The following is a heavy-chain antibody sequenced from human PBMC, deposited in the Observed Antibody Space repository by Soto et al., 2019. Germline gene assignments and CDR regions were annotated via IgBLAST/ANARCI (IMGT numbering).Heavy chain of an antibody. CDR3: ARIDVDTTMDTVIAFDI. Sequence: QLQLQESGSGLVKPSQTLSLTCAVSGGSISSGGYSWSWIRQPPGKGPEWMGYIFHSGNTYYNPFLTSRGPIAVDRSKHQFSLNLSSVTAADTAVYYWARIDVDTTMDTVIAFDIWCQGTMVTVS. V-gene: IGHV4-30-2*01. D-gene: IGHD5-18*01. J-gene: IGHJ3*02. CDR1: GGSISSGGYS. CDR2: IFHSGNT.